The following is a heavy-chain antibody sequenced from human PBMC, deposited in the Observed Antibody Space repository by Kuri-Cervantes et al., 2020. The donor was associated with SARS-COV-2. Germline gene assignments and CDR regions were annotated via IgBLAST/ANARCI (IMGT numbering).Heavy chain of an antibody. D-gene: IGHD2-2*02. CDR2: IFHDGST. CDR3: ARESTYTFDI. V-gene: IGHV4-4*02. J-gene: IGHJ3*02. CDR1: GGAINTYNS. Sequence: SETLSLTCVVSGGAINTYNSWTWVRRPPGKGLQWIGEIFHDGSTKFNPSLSLMGRVTMSLDKSKNQFSLNLTSVTAADTAVYYCARESTYTFDIWGQGTLVTVSS.